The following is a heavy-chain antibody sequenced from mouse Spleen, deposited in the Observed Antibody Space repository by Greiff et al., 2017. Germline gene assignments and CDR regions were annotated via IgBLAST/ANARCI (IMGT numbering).Heavy chain of an antibody. J-gene: IGHJ3*01. CDR1: GYTFTSYW. V-gene: IGHV1-74*01. CDR2: IHPSDSDT. Sequence: QVQLQQPGAELVKPGASVKVSCKASGYTFTSYWMHWVKQRPGQGLEWIGRIHPSDSDTNYNQKFKGKATLTVDKSSSTAYMQLSSLTSEDSAVYYCAILYYRYDPWFAYWGQGTLVTVSA. CDR3: AILYYRYDPWFAY. D-gene: IGHD2-14*01.